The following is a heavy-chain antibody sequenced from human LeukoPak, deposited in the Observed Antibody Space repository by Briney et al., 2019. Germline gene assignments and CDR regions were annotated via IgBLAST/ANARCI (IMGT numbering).Heavy chain of an antibody. CDR3: ATDTAAAGTFDP. D-gene: IGHD6-13*01. CDR2: FDPEDGET. J-gene: IGHJ5*02. Sequence: GASVKVSCKVSGYTLTELSMHWVRPAPGKGLEWMGGFDPEDGETIYAQKFQGRVTMTEDTSTDTAYMELSSLRSEDTAVYYCATDTAAAGTFDPWGQGTLVTVSS. CDR1: GYTLTELS. V-gene: IGHV1-24*01.